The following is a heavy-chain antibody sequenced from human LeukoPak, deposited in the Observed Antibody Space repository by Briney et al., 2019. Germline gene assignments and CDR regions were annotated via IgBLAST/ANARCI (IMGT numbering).Heavy chain of an antibody. Sequence: SETLSLACTVSGGSISSGGYYWSWIRQHPGKGLEWIGYIYYSGSTYYNPSLKSRVTISVDTSKSQFSPKLSSVTAADTAVYYCARSRGGSVFDYWGQGTLVTVSS. CDR1: GGSISSGGYY. D-gene: IGHD2-15*01. CDR2: IYYSGST. J-gene: IGHJ4*02. CDR3: ARSRGGSVFDY. V-gene: IGHV4-31*03.